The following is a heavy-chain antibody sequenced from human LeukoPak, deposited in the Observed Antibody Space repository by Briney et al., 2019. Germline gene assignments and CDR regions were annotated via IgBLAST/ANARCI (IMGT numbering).Heavy chain of an antibody. CDR1: GFPFDDKA. Sequence: NPGGSLRLSCAASGFPFDDKAMHWVRQAPGKGLEWVAGISRNSDSTGYADSVKGRFTISRDNAKNSLYLQMNSLRAEDMALYYCAKGHSYGDNHFDYWGQGTLVTVSS. CDR2: ISRNSDST. V-gene: IGHV3-9*03. D-gene: IGHD5-18*01. CDR3: AKGHSYGDNHFDY. J-gene: IGHJ4*02.